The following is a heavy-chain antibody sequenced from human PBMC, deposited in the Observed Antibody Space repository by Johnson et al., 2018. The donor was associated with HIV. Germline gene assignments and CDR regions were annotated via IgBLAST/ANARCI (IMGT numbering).Heavy chain of an antibody. D-gene: IGHD1-26*01. V-gene: IGHV3-33*06. Sequence: QVQLVESGGGVVQPGRSLRLSCAASGFTFSSYGMHWVRQAPGKGLEWVAVIWYDGSNKYYADSVKGRFTISRDNSKNTLYLQMNSLRAEDTAVYYCAKGEELQADYDAFDIWGQGTMVTVSS. CDR2: IWYDGSNK. CDR3: AKGEELQADYDAFDI. J-gene: IGHJ3*02. CDR1: GFTFSSYG.